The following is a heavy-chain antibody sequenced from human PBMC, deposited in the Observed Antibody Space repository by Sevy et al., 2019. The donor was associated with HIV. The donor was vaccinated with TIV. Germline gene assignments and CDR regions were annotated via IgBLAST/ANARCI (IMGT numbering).Heavy chain of an antibody. Sequence: GGSLRLSCAASGFTFTNFWMGWVRQAPGKGLEWVANVNNDGSGQKYADSVKGRFIISRDNAKNSLYLQMNSLRTEDTAVYYCARNSGNWGQGTLVTVSS. V-gene: IGHV3-7*01. J-gene: IGHJ4*02. D-gene: IGHD6-19*01. CDR1: GFTFTNFW. CDR2: VNNDGSGQ. CDR3: ARNSGN.